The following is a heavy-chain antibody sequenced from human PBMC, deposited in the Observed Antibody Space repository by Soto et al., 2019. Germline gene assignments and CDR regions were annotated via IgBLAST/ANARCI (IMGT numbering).Heavy chain of an antibody. D-gene: IGHD3-22*01. Sequence: PGESLKISCKGSGYSFTSYWIGWVRQMPGKGLEWMGIIYPGDSDTRYSPSFQGQVTISADKSISTAYLQWSSLKASDTAMYYCARQKSDYYDSSGYYYFDYWGQGTLVTVSS. CDR2: IYPGDSDT. V-gene: IGHV5-51*01. J-gene: IGHJ4*02. CDR3: ARQKSDYYDSSGYYYFDY. CDR1: GYSFTSYW.